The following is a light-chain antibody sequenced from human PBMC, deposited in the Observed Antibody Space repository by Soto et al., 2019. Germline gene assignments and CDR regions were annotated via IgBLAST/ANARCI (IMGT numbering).Light chain of an antibody. CDR3: QNYNGWPLN. Sequence: EIVLTQSPATLSLSPGERATLSCGASQSVRSSYLAWYQQKPGLAPRLLIYDASSRATGIPDRFSGSGSGTDFTLTITNLQSEDFAVYFCQNYNGWPLNCGGGNTGDIK. J-gene: IGKJ4*01. V-gene: IGKV3D-20*01. CDR1: QSVRSSY. CDR2: DAS.